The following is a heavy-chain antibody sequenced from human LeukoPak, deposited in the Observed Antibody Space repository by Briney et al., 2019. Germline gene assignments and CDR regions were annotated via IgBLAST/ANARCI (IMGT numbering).Heavy chain of an antibody. Sequence: PGGSLRLSCSASGVTLGTHAMSWVRQAPGKGLEWVSAISFSGDVTFYADSVKGRFTISRDSSKNTLFLQMNSLRAEDTALYFCARKAQYNGHYPLDYWGQGTLVTVSS. CDR3: ARKAQYNGHYPLDY. CDR1: GVTLGTHA. CDR2: ISFSGDVT. V-gene: IGHV3-23*01. J-gene: IGHJ4*02. D-gene: IGHD1-7*01.